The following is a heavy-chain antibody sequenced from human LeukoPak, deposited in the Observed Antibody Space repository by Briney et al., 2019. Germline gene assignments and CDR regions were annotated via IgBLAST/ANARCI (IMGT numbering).Heavy chain of an antibody. D-gene: IGHD2-21*02. CDR1: GGSFSGYY. CDR3: ARGVVVVTGTRNNWFDP. CDR2: IKHSGST. Sequence: PSETLSLTCAVYGGSFSGYYWSWLRQPPGKGLEWLGEIKHSGSTNYNPSLKSRVTISVDTSKNQFSLKLSSVTAADTAVYYCARGVVVVTGTRNNWFDPWGQGTLVTVSS. V-gene: IGHV4-34*01. J-gene: IGHJ5*02.